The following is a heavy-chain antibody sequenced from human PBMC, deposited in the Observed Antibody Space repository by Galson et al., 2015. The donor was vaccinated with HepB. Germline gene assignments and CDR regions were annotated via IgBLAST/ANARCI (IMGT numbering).Heavy chain of an antibody. V-gene: IGHV4-31*03. CDR2: IYYSGST. Sequence: TLSLTCTVSGGSISSGGYYWSWTRQHPGKGLEWIGYIYYSGSTYYNPSLKSRVTISVDTSKNQFSLKLSSMTAADTAVYYCARDPLRWFGEFDYWGQGTLVTVSS. CDR3: ARDPLRWFGEFDY. J-gene: IGHJ4*02. D-gene: IGHD3-10*01. CDR1: GGSISSGGYY.